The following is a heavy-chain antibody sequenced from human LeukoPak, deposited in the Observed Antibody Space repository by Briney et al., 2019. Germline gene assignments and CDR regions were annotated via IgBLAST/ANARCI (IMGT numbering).Heavy chain of an antibody. Sequence: PGGSLRLSCAASGFTLSSYAMSWVRQAPGKGLEWVSATSSSDAGTYYAESVRGRFTISRDNSKNTLFLQMNSLRAEDAAVYYCASAWHLGIVVVMLDYWGQGTLVTVSS. V-gene: IGHV3-23*01. CDR2: TSSSDAGT. CDR3: ASAWHLGIVVVMLDY. J-gene: IGHJ4*02. D-gene: IGHD3-22*01. CDR1: GFTLSSYA.